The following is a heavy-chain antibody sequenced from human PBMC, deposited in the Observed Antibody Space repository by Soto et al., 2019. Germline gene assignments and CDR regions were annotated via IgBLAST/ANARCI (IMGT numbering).Heavy chain of an antibody. Sequence: PSETLSLTCAVSGGSISSSDWWSWVRQPPGKGLEWIGEIYHSGTTNYNPSLKSRVTMSLDKSKNLFSLKLSSVTAADTAVYFCARDGRAPMVRGVIISGPYCDYWGQGTLVTVSS. CDR1: GGSISSSDW. CDR3: ARDGRAPMVRGVIISGPYCDY. J-gene: IGHJ4*02. D-gene: IGHD3-10*01. CDR2: IYHSGTT. V-gene: IGHV4-4*02.